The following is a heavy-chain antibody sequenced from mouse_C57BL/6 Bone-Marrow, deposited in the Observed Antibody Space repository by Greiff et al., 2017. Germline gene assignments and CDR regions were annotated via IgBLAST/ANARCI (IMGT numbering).Heavy chain of an antibody. CDR3: ARKGGSSYVRGYFDY. CDR1: GFNIKDDY. V-gene: IGHV14-4*01. D-gene: IGHD1-1*01. Sequence: VQLQQSGAELVRPGASVKLSCTASGFNIKDDYMHWVKQRPEQGLEWIGWIDSENGDTEYASKFQGKATITADTSSNTAYLQLSSLTSEDSAVYYCARKGGSSYVRGYFDYWGQGTTLTVSS. J-gene: IGHJ2*01. CDR2: IDSENGDT.